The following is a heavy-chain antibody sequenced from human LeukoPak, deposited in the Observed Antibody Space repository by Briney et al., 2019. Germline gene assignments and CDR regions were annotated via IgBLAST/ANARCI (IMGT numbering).Heavy chain of an antibody. D-gene: IGHD3-10*01. V-gene: IGHV4-61*02. CDR3: AREGDHGSGSYPGEGWFDP. Sequence: SETLSLTCTVSGGSISSGSYYWSWIRQPAGKGLEWIGRIYTSGSTNYNPSLKSRVTISVDTSKNQFSLKLSSVTAADTAVYYCAREGDHGSGSYPGEGWFDPWGQGTLVTVSS. CDR1: GGSISSGSYY. CDR2: IYTSGST. J-gene: IGHJ5*02.